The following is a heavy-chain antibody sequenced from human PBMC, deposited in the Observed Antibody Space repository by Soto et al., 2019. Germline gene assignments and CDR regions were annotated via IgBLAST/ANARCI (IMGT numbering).Heavy chain of an antibody. V-gene: IGHV1-69*01. CDR2: IIPIFGTA. D-gene: IGHD6-13*01. CDR3: ARGPSSSWYLSHWFDP. CDR1: GGTFSSYA. J-gene: IGHJ5*02. Sequence: QVQLVQSGAEVKKPGSSVKVSCKASGGTFSSYAISWVRQAHGQGLEWMGGIIPIFGTANYAQKCQGRVTITADESTSTAYMELSSLRSEDTAVYYCARGPSSSWYLSHWFDPWGQGTLVTVSS.